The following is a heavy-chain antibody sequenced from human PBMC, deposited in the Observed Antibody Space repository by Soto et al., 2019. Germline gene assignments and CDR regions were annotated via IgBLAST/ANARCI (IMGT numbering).Heavy chain of an antibody. Sequence: GGSLRLSCVVSEFPFSDSWITWIRQASGKGLEWVANIKQDGREIYYVDSVKGRFTISRDNAKNSLFLQMNSLRSEDTAGYYCARGWASLDYWGQGTLVTVSS. CDR1: EFPFSDSW. D-gene: IGHD6-19*01. CDR2: IKQDGREI. CDR3: ARGWASLDY. V-gene: IGHV3-7*03. J-gene: IGHJ4*02.